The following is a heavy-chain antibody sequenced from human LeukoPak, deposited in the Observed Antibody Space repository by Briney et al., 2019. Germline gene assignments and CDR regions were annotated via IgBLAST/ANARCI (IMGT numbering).Heavy chain of an antibody. CDR1: GYTFTGYY. CDR3: ARELYFDWFPYYYYMDV. Sequence: ASVKVSCKASGYTFTGYYMHWVRQAPGQGLEWMGWINPNSGGTNYAQKFQGRVTMTRDTSISTAYMELSRLRSDDTAVYYCARELYFDWFPYYYYMDVWGKETTVTISS. CDR2: INPNSGGT. V-gene: IGHV1-2*02. J-gene: IGHJ6*03. D-gene: IGHD3-9*01.